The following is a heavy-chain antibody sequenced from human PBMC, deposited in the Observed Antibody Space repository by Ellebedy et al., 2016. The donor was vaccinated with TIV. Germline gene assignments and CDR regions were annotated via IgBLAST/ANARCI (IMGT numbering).Heavy chain of an antibody. Sequence: AASVKVSCKASGGTFSSYAISWVRQAPGQGLEWMGRIIPILGIANYAQKFQGRVTMTTDTSTSTAYMELRSLRSDDTAVYYCARGRVGADYWGQGTLVTVSS. CDR2: IIPILGIA. D-gene: IGHD1-26*01. CDR1: GGTFSSYA. J-gene: IGHJ4*02. CDR3: ARGRVGADY. V-gene: IGHV1-69*04.